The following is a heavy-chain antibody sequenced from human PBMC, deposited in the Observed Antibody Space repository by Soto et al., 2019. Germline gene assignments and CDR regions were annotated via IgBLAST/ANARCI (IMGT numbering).Heavy chain of an antibody. CDR3: AKGDNLGPKTGYAFDP. J-gene: IGHJ5*02. Sequence: SQTLSLTCVISGDSVSSNTASWNWIRQSPSRGLEWLGRTYFRSKGYNDYAVSVKSRIIINPDTSNNQFSLQLNSVTPEDTAVYFCAKGDNLGPKTGYAFDPWGQGIMVTVSS. CDR2: TYFRSKGYN. V-gene: IGHV6-1*01. D-gene: IGHD5-12*01. CDR1: GDSVSSNTAS.